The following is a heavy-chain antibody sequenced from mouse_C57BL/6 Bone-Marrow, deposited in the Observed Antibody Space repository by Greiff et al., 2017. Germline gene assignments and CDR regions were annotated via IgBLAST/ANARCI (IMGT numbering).Heavy chain of an antibody. Sequence: EVQGVESGPGLAKPSQTLSLTCSVSGYSFTSDYWNWIRKFPGNKLEYMGYISYSGSTYYNPSLKSRSSITRDTSKNQYYLQLNSVTTEDTATYDSTIYGIYYFDYWGQGTTLTGSS. CDR3: TIYGIYYFDY. CDR1: GYSFTSDY. D-gene: IGHD1-1*01. V-gene: IGHV3-8*01. CDR2: ISYSGST. J-gene: IGHJ2*01.